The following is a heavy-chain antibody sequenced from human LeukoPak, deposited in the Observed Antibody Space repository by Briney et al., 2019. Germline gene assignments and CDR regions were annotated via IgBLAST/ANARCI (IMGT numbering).Heavy chain of an antibody. Sequence: PSETLSLTCTASGGSISSYYWSWIRQPAAKGLEWIGRIYTSGSTNYNPSLKSRVTMSVDTSKNQFSLRLSSVTAADTAVYYCARDHRVLRYFDWLLSGYYYYYGMDVWGQGTTVTVSS. J-gene: IGHJ6*02. CDR2: IYTSGST. D-gene: IGHD3-9*01. CDR1: GGSISSYY. CDR3: ARDHRVLRYFDWLLSGYYYYYGMDV. V-gene: IGHV4-4*07.